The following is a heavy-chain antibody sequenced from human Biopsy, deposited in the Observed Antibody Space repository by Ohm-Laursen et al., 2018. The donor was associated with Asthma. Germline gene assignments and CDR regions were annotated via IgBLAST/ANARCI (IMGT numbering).Heavy chain of an antibody. CDR1: RFTYE. CDR2: ISKDASTQ. Sequence: GQTLSLTCAASRFTYEMHWVRQAPGKGLEWVGVISKDASTQDYVDSVKGRFTMARDNSKNTLDLQMNSLREEDTAVYYCVRDGTDDAFDIWGQGTVVSVSS. CDR3: VRDGTDDAFDI. D-gene: IGHD1-1*01. V-gene: IGHV3-30*01. J-gene: IGHJ3*02.